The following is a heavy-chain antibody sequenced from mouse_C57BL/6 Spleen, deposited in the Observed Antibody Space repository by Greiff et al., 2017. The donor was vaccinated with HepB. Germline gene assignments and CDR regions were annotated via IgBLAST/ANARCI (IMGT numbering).Heavy chain of an antibody. CDR3: TVYYYGSSWYFDV. Sequence: EVKVVESGGGLVQPGGSMKLSCVASGFTFSNYWMNWVRQSPEKGLEWVAQIRLKSDNYATHYAESVKGRFTISRDDSKSSVYLQMNNLRAEDTGIYYCTVYYYGSSWYFDVWGTGTTVTVSS. CDR1: GFTFSNYW. CDR2: IRLKSDNYAT. J-gene: IGHJ1*03. V-gene: IGHV6-3*01. D-gene: IGHD1-1*01.